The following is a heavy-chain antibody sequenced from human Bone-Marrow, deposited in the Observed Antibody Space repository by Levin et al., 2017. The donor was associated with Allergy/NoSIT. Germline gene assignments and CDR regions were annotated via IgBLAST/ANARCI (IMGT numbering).Heavy chain of an antibody. CDR1: GGTFTTYV. V-gene: IGHV1-69*06. D-gene: IGHD3-3*01. CDR2: IIPMFGTT. Sequence: SVKVSCKASGGTFTTYVISWVRQVPGQGLEWMGAIIPMFGTTNYAQNFQGRVTITADKSTNTAFMELSSLRSDDTAVYYCARNEPHWSGYYLDEGALPGVDWGRAFDPWGQGTLVTVSS. J-gene: IGHJ5*02. CDR3: ARNEPHWSGYYLDEGALPGVDWGRAFDP.